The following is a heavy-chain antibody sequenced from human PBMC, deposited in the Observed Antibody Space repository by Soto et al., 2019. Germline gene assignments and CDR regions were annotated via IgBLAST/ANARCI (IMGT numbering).Heavy chain of an antibody. CDR1: GFSFTTYA. CDR2: ISYDETYK. CDR3: ARDRTGEDPGGWFDP. V-gene: IGHV3-30-3*01. Sequence: GGSLRLSCAASGFSFTTYAMHWVRQAPGKGLEWVAGISYDETYKYYAESVEGRFTISRDNSKNTLYLQMNSLRGDDTAVYHCARDRTGEDPGGWFDPWGQGTLVTVSS. J-gene: IGHJ5*02. D-gene: IGHD3-10*01.